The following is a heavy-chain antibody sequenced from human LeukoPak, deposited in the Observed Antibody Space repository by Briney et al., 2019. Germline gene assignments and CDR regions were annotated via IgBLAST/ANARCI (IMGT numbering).Heavy chain of an antibody. J-gene: IGHJ4*02. CDR1: GYTFTSYG. D-gene: IGHD4-23*01. CDR3: ARVGIRIFGGTYYFDY. CDR2: ISAYNGNT. V-gene: IGHV1-18*01. Sequence: GASVKVSCKASGYTFTSYGISWVRQAPGQGLEWMGWISAYNGNTNYAQKLQGRVTMTRDTSISTAHMELSRLTSDDTAVYYCARVGIRIFGGTYYFDYWGQGTLVTVSS.